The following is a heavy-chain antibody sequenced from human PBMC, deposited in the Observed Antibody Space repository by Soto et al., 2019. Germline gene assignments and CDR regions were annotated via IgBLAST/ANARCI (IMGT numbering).Heavy chain of an antibody. V-gene: IGHV1-69*01. Sequence: QVVLVQSGTEVKKSGSSVKVSCKASGGTFNTYAFSWVRQAPGQGLEWMGGIIPIFRTVIHAQKFQGRVTITADESTSTAYMELTSLRSEDTAIYYCATDRGIQQILYVFDMWGQGTMVTVSS. CDR2: IIPIFRTV. CDR1: GGTFNTYA. D-gene: IGHD3-10*01. CDR3: ATDRGIQQILYVFDM. J-gene: IGHJ3*02.